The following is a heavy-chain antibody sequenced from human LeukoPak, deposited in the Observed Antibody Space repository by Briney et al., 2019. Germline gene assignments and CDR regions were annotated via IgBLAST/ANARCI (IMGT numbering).Heavy chain of an antibody. J-gene: IGHJ4*02. Sequence: SETLSLTCAVYGGSFSGYYWSWIRQPPGKGLEWIGEINHSGSTNYNPSLKSRVTISLDTSKNQFSLKLSSVTAADTAVYYCARVYPGYSSSWYEGFFDYWGQGTLATASS. CDR1: GGSFSGYY. V-gene: IGHV4-34*01. CDR2: INHSGST. D-gene: IGHD6-13*01. CDR3: ARVYPGYSSSWYEGFFDY.